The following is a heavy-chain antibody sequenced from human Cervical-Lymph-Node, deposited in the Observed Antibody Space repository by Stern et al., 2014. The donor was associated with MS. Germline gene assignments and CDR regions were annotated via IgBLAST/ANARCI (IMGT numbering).Heavy chain of an antibody. J-gene: IGHJ6*02. CDR2: INSDGSST. D-gene: IGHD3/OR15-3a*01. V-gene: IGHV3-74*01. CDR1: GFTVSSYW. CDR3: VRDTYDMSFLLGWTGGMDV. Sequence: EVHLVESGGGLVQPGGSLRLSCAASGFTVSSYWMHWVRQGPEKGLEWVSRINSDGSSTSYADSVKGRFTISRDNAKNTLSLQMNSLRAEDTAVYYCVRDTYDMSFLLGWTGGMDVWGQGTTVTVSS.